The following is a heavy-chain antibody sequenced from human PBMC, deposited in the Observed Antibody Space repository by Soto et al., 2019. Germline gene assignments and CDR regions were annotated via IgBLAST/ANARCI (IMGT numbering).Heavy chain of an antibody. Sequence: KASETLSLTCSVSGGSIRSYYLSWIRQSPEKGLEWIGYFYHSGNSNYNPSLKSRVTISVDTSKNQLSLSLRSVTAADTAVYFCARISSVDPYGYVNGGLDVWGQGTTVTVYS. J-gene: IGHJ6*02. CDR1: GGSIRSYY. CDR3: ARISSVDPYGYVNGGLDV. V-gene: IGHV4-59*01. D-gene: IGHD5-18*01. CDR2: FYHSGNS.